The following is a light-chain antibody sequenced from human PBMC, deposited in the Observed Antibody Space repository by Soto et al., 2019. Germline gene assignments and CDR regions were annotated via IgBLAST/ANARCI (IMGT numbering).Light chain of an antibody. V-gene: IGKV1-8*01. CDR1: QGISNY. J-gene: IGKJ1*01. CDR3: QQYYSYPRT. CDR2: AAS. Sequence: AIRMTQSPSSLPASKGERLTITCRASQGISNYLAWYQQKPGEAPKVLIYAASTLQSGVPSRFSGSGSGTDFSLTISWLQSEDFATYYCQQYYSYPRTFGQGTKVEL.